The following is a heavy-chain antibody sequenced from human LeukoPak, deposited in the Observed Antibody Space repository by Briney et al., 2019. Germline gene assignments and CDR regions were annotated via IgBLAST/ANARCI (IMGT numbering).Heavy chain of an antibody. Sequence: SETLSLTCTVSGGSISSYYWSWIRQPAGKGLEWIGRIYTSGSTNYNPSLKSRITMSVDTSKNQFSLKLSSVTAADTAVYYCAREYYYDSSGYYNRFDYWGQGTLVTVSS. CDR1: GGSISSYY. CDR3: AREYYYDSSGYYNRFDY. CDR2: IYTSGST. J-gene: IGHJ4*02. V-gene: IGHV4-4*07. D-gene: IGHD3-22*01.